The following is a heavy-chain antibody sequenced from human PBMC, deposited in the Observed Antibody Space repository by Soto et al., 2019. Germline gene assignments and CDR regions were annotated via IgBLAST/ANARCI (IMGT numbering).Heavy chain of an antibody. V-gene: IGHV4-4*02. Sequence: QVQLQESGPGLVKPSGTLSLTCAVSSGSISSSKWWSWVRQPPGKGLEWLGEVYYNGYTNYNPSLKSRVTISGDKSNDQFSLKLSSVTAADTAVYYCARDLSSSWDGSCFHDAFDIWGQGTMVTVSS. CDR1: SGSISSSKW. CDR3: ARDLSSSWDGSCFHDAFDI. J-gene: IGHJ3*02. CDR2: VYYNGYT. D-gene: IGHD2-15*01.